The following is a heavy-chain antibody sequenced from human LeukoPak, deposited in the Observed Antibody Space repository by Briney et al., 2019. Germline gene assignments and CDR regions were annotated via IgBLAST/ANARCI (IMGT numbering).Heavy chain of an antibody. Sequence: EGSLRLSCAASGFTFSSYWMSWVRQAPGKGLEWVANIKKDGSEKYYVDSVKGRFTISRDNAKTSLYLQMNSLRAEDTAVYYCARDPYSGNYGTYYYYYMDVWGKGTTVTISS. CDR1: GFTFSSYW. CDR3: ARDPYSGNYGTYYYYYMDV. J-gene: IGHJ6*03. V-gene: IGHV3-7*01. CDR2: IKKDGSEK. D-gene: IGHD1-26*01.